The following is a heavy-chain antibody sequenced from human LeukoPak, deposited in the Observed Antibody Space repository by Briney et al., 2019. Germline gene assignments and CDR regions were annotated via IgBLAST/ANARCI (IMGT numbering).Heavy chain of an antibody. CDR1: GYTFTSYE. D-gene: IGHD1-1*01. J-gene: IGHJ6*03. V-gene: IGHV1-8*01. CDR2: MNPNSGNT. Sequence: ASVKVSCKASGYTFTSYEINWVRQATGQGLEWMGWMNPNSGNTGYAQKFQGRVTITTDESTSTAYMELSSLRSEDTAVYYCAGTGKNYYYYMDVWGKGTTVTVSS. CDR3: AGTGKNYYYYMDV.